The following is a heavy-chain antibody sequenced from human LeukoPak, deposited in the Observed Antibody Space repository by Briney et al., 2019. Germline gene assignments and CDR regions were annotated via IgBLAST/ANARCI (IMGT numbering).Heavy chain of an antibody. V-gene: IGHV4-59*01. CDR3: ARDLRVGGSSGWYAFDV. D-gene: IGHD6-19*01. J-gene: IGHJ3*01. Sequence: SETLSLTCTVSGGSISSYYWSWIRQPPGKGLEWIGYLYYRGSTTYNPSLKSRVTISIDTSKNQFSLKLSSVTAADTAVYYCARDLRVGGSSGWYAFDVWGQGTTVTVSS. CDR1: GGSISSYY. CDR2: LYYRGST.